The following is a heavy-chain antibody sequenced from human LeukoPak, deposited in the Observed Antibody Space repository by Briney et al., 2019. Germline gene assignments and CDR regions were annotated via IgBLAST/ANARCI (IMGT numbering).Heavy chain of an antibody. CDR2: IGSSGSPT. CDR1: GFAFSSYN. CDR3: ARRPYSDTSGRLSDV. Sequence: PGGSLRLSCAAPGFAFSSYNMNWVRQAPGKGLEWISYIGSSGSPTHYADSVGGRFTISRDNAKNSLYLQMNSLRDEDTAVYFCARRPYSDTSGRLSDVWGQGTTVTVSS. V-gene: IGHV3-48*02. J-gene: IGHJ6*02. D-gene: IGHD3-22*01.